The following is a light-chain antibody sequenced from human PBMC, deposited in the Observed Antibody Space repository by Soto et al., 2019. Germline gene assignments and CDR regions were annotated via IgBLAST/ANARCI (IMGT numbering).Light chain of an antibody. V-gene: IGKV3-20*01. Sequence: EVVLTQSPGTVSLSPGERATLTCRASQSISSDDLAWYQQKSGQSPRLLINAASSRATGIPVRFSGSGYGTDFTLTISRLEPEDFAVYYCQYYGSSPTFGQGTKVDI. CDR3: QYYGSSPT. CDR2: AAS. CDR1: QSISSDD. J-gene: IGKJ1*01.